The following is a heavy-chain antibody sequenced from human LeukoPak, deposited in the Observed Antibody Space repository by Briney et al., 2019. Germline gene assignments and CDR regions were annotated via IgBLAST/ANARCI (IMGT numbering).Heavy chain of an antibody. J-gene: IGHJ4*02. V-gene: IGHV3-30*03. D-gene: IGHD3-16*01. CDR1: GFTFSTYG. CDR2: LSHDGTNK. Sequence: GRSLRLSCAASGFTFSTYGMHWVRRAPGKGLEWVAVLSHDGTNKYYADSVKGRFTISRDNSKNTLYLQMNSLRAGDTAVYYCASGFLRNWYYLGDYWGQGTLVTVSS. CDR3: ASGFLRNWYYLGDY.